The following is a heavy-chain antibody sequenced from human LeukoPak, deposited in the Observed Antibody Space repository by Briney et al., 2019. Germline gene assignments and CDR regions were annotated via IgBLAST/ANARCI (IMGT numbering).Heavy chain of an antibody. CDR2: IYNSGGT. Sequence: SETLSLTCTVSGDSISSSNYYWGWIRQPPGKGLEWIGSIYNSGGTYYNPSLKSRVTISVDTSKNQFSLKLRSVTAADTAVYYCAHQSTHGFGELLYEDWGRGTLVTVS. CDR3: AHQSTHGFGELLYED. CDR1: GDSISSSNYY. J-gene: IGHJ4*02. V-gene: IGHV4-39*01. D-gene: IGHD3-10*01.